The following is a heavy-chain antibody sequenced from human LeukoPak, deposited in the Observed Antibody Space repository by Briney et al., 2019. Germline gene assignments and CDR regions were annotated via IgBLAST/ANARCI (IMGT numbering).Heavy chain of an antibody. Sequence: SETLSLTCIVSGNSIGSGDYYWSWVRQPPGKGLEWIAYIHYSGSTYYNPSLKSRVAMSIDTSTDQFSLKLNSVTAADTAVYYCARTNGDNDAFDIWGQGTMVTVSS. CDR3: ARTNGDNDAFDI. CDR2: IHYSGST. D-gene: IGHD4-23*01. J-gene: IGHJ3*02. CDR1: GNSIGSGDYY. V-gene: IGHV4-30-4*01.